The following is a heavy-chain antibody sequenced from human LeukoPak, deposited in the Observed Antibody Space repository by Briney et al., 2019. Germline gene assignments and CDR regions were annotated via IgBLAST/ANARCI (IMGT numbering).Heavy chain of an antibody. D-gene: IGHD3-9*01. CDR1: GFTFSSYA. J-gene: IGHJ4*02. Sequence: PGRSLRLSCAASGFTFSSYAMHWVRQAPGKGLEWVAVISYDGSNKYYADSVKGRFTISRDNSKNTLYLQMNSLRAEDTAVYYCAKGRNFDWPTYYFDYWGQGTLVTVSS. CDR2: ISYDGSNK. CDR3: AKGRNFDWPTYYFDY. V-gene: IGHV3-30*04.